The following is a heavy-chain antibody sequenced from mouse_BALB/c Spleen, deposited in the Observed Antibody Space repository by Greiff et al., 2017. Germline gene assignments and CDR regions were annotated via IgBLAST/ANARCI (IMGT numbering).Heavy chain of an antibody. V-gene: IGHV2-9*02. J-gene: IGHJ4*01. CDR1: GFSLTSYG. D-gene: IGHD2-4*01. CDR3: ARNDYDDGDAMDY. Sequence: QVQLKQSGPGLVAPSQSLSITCTVSGFSLTSYGVHWVRQPPGKGLEWLGVIGAGGSTNYNSALMSRLSISKDNSKSQVFLKMNSLQTDDTTMYYCARNDYDDGDAMDYWGQGASVTVSS. CDR2: IGAGGST.